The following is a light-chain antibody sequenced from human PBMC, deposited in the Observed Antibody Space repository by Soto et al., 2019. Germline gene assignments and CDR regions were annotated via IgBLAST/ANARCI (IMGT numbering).Light chain of an antibody. Sequence: SYELTQPPSVSVAPGQTVRVTCGGKNIGSKSVHWYQQKPGQAPVLVVCDDSDRPSRIPERFSGSNSGNTATRTISRVEAGDEADYHCQVWDRTSNHYVFGSGTKVTVL. CDR3: QVWDRTSNHYV. V-gene: IGLV3-21*02. CDR2: DDS. CDR1: NIGSKS. J-gene: IGLJ1*01.